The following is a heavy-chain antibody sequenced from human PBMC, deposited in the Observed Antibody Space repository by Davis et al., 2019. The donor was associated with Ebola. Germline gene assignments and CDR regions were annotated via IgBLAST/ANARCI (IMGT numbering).Heavy chain of an antibody. V-gene: IGHV4-34*01. CDR3: AREYYYYYGMDV. Sequence: MPSETLSLTCAVYGGSFSGYYWSWIRQPPGKGLEWIGEINHSGSTNYNPSLKSRVTISVDTSKNQFSLQLNSVTPEDTAVYYCAREYYYYYGMDVWGQGTTVIVSS. CDR2: INHSGST. CDR1: GGSFSGYY. J-gene: IGHJ6*02.